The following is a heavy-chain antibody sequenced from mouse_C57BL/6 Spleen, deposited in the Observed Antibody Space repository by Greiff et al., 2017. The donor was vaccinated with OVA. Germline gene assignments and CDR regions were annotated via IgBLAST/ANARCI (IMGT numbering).Heavy chain of an antibody. Sequence: QVQLKQPGAELVRPGSSVKLSCKASGYTFTSYWMHWVKQRPIQGLEWIGMIHPNSGSTNYNEKFKSKATLTVDKSSSTAYMQLSSLTSEDSAVYYCASPYGSSYFAYWGQGTLVTVSA. CDR2: IHPNSGST. D-gene: IGHD1-1*01. CDR1: GYTFTSYW. V-gene: IGHV1-64*01. J-gene: IGHJ3*01. CDR3: ASPYGSSYFAY.